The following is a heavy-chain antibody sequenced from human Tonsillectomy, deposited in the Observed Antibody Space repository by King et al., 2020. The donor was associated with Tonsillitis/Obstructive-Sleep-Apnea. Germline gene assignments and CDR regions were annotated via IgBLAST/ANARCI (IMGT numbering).Heavy chain of an antibody. CDR3: ASGLYSSRWSDAFDI. CDR1: GFTFSSYW. Sequence: EVQLVESGGGLVQPGGSLRLSCEASGFTFSSYWMKWVRQAPGKGLEWVANINEDGSEEYYVDSVKGRFTISRDNAKNSLYLQMNSLRAEDTAVYYCASGLYSSRWSDAFDIWGQGTMVIVSS. CDR2: INEDGSEE. V-gene: IGHV3-7*03. D-gene: IGHD6-13*01. J-gene: IGHJ3*02.